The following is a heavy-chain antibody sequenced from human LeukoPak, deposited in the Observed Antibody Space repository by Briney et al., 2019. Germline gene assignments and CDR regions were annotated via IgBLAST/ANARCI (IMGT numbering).Heavy chain of an antibody. Sequence: GGSLRLSCAASGFTFSSYAMSWVRQAPGKGLEWGSAISGSGGSTYYADSVKGRITISRDNGKNSLYLQMNSLRAEDTAVYYCARAYIAAAYDSWGQGTLVTVSS. CDR3: ARAYIAAAYDS. D-gene: IGHD6-13*01. CDR2: ISGSGGST. V-gene: IGHV3-23*01. J-gene: IGHJ4*02. CDR1: GFTFSSYA.